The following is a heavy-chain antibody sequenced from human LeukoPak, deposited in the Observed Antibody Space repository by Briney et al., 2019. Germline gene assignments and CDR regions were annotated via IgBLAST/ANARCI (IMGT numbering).Heavy chain of an antibody. Sequence: PSETLSLTCAVYGGSFSGYYWSWIRQPPGKGLEWIGVINHSGSTNYNPSLKSRVTISVDTSKNQFSLKLSSVTAADTAVYYCAKGSGGRRPNWFDPWGQGTLVTVSS. V-gene: IGHV4-34*01. CDR1: GGSFSGYY. D-gene: IGHD2-15*01. CDR2: INHSGST. CDR3: AKGSGGRRPNWFDP. J-gene: IGHJ5*02.